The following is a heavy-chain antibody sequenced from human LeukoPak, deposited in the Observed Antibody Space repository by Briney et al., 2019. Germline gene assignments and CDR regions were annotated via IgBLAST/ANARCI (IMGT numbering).Heavy chain of an antibody. Sequence: GGSLRLSCAASGFTFSDYYMSWVRQAPGKGLECVANMKQDGSEKYYVDSVKGRFTISRDNAKNSLYLQMNSLRAEDTAVYYCARDLLAVAATGIGFDYWGQGTLVTVSS. J-gene: IGHJ4*02. CDR1: GFTFSDYY. D-gene: IGHD6-19*01. CDR2: MKQDGSEK. V-gene: IGHV3-7*01. CDR3: ARDLLAVAATGIGFDY.